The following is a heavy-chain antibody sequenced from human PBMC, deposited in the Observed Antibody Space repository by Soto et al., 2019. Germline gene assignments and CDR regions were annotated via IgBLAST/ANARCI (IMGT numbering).Heavy chain of an antibody. J-gene: IGHJ5*02. CDR2: ISYDGSNK. V-gene: IGHV3-30-3*01. CDR1: GFTFSSYA. Sequence: GGSLRLSCAASGFTFSSYAMHWVRQAPGKGLEWVAVISYDGSNKYYADSVKGRFTISRDNSKNTLYLQMNSLRAEDTAVYYCARDPREHNWFDPWGQGTLVTVSS. CDR3: ARDPREHNWFDP. D-gene: IGHD1-26*01.